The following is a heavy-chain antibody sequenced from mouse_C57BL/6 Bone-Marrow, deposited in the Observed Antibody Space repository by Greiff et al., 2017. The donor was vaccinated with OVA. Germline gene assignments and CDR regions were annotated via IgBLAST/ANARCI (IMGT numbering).Heavy chain of an antibody. J-gene: IGHJ4*01. CDR2: ISSVCAYI. V-gene: IGHV5-9-1*02. CDR3: TRGTTVADYYAMDY. D-gene: IGHD1-1*01. Sequence: EVQVVESGEGLVKPGGSLKLSCAASGFTFSSYAMSWVRQTPAKRLEWVAYISSVCAYIYYADPVKGRFTSSRDNARNTLYLQMSSLKSEDTAMYYCTRGTTVADYYAMDYWGKGTSVTVSS. CDR1: GFTFSSYA.